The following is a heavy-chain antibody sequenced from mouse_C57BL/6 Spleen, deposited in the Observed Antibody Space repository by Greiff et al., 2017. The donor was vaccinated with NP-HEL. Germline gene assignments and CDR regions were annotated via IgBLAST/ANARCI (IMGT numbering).Heavy chain of an antibody. CDR1: GYTFTSYW. J-gene: IGHJ2*01. V-gene: IGHV1-74*01. CDR3: AIIVIYYDYDGYYFDY. Sequence: QVQLQQPGAELVKPGASVKVSCKASGYTFTSYWMHWVKQRPGQGLEWIGRIHPSDSDTNYNQKFKGKATLTVDKSSSTAYMHLSSLTSEDSAVYYCAIIVIYYDYDGYYFDYWGQGTTLTVSS. CDR2: IHPSDSDT. D-gene: IGHD2-4*01.